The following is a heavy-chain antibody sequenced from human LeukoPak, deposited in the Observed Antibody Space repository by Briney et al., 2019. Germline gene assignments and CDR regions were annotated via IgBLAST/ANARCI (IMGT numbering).Heavy chain of an antibody. V-gene: IGHV1-46*01. Sequence: GASVKVSCKASGYTFTSYYIHWGRQAPGQGLEWMGIINPSGGTTVYAQNFQGGVIMTRDTSTSTGHMDLSSRRSEDSAVYSCAREPRPVGATSFGYYFDSSGQGTLVTVSS. CDR2: INPSGGTT. CDR1: GYTFTSYY. CDR3: AREPRPVGATSFGYYFDS. D-gene: IGHD1-26*01. J-gene: IGHJ4*02.